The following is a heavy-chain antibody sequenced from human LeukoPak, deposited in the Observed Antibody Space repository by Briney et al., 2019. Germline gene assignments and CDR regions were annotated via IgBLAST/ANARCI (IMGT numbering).Heavy chain of an antibody. D-gene: IGHD3-10*01. CDR2: IYSGGRT. CDR3: ARGLGRELDGAFDI. CDR1: GFIVSSNY. V-gene: IGHV3-53*01. J-gene: IGHJ3*02. Sequence: TGGSLRLSCAASGFIVSSNYMSWVRQAPGKGLEWVSVIYSGGRTYYADSVKGRFTISRDNSRNTLYLQMNSLRAEDTAVYYCARGLGRELDGAFDIWGKGTMVTVSS.